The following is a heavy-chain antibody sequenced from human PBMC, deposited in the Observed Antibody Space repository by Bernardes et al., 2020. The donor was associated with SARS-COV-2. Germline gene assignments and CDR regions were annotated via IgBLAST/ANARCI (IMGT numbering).Heavy chain of an antibody. CDR2: ISSGGDTR. CDR1: GFTFSTYA. CDR3: AKDRGGERLRWWGTPDTPREEWYFDV. D-gene: IGHD4-17*01. J-gene: IGHJ2*01. Sequence: GGSLRLSCAASGFTFSTYAMSWVRQGPGKGLEWVSGISSGGDTRNYADSVKGRFTISRDNSKNTLYLQLNSLRVEDTAIYYCAKDRGGERLRWWGTPDTPREEWYFDVWGRGTLVTVSS. V-gene: IGHV3-23*01.